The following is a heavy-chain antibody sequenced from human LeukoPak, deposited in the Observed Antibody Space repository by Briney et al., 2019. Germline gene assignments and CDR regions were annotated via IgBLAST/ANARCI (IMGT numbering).Heavy chain of an antibody. V-gene: IGHV3-23*01. Sequence: GGSLRLSCAASGFTFSSYAMSWVRQAPGKGLEWVSAISGSGGSTYYADSVKGRFTISRDNSKNTLYLQMNSLRAEDTAVYYCAKDLGSRASWYGIDWFDTWGQGTLVTVPS. CDR1: GFTFSSYA. D-gene: IGHD6-13*01. J-gene: IGHJ5*02. CDR3: AKDLGSRASWYGIDWFDT. CDR2: ISGSGGST.